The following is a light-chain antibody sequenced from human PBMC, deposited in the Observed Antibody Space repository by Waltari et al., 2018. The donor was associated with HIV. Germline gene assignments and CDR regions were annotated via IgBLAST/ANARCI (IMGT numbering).Light chain of an antibody. CDR3: QQSYSTPPYT. CDR1: QAIANY. Sequence: DIQMTQSPSSLSASVGDRVIINCRASQAIANYLNWYQQKPGKAPKVLIYAASSLESGVPSRFSGSGFGTDFTLTITALQPEDFGTYYCQQSYSTPPYTFGPGTKLEI. J-gene: IGKJ2*01. V-gene: IGKV1-39*01. CDR2: AAS.